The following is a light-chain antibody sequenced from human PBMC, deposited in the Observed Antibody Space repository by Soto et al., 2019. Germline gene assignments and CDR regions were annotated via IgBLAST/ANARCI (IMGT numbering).Light chain of an antibody. V-gene: IGKV2-28*01. CDR2: LGS. CDR3: MQALQPTWS. Sequence: DIVMTQSPLSLPVTPGEPASISCRSSQSLLNSNGYNYLDWYLQKTGQSPQLLVYLGSNRASGVPDRFSRSGSGTDVTLKINRVEAEDVGVYDCMQALQPTWSFGQGNKVQIK. J-gene: IGKJ1*01. CDR1: QSLLNSNGYNY.